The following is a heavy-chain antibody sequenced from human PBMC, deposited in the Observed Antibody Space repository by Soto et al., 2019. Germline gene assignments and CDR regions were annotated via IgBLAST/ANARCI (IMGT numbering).Heavy chain of an antibody. CDR2: IYYSGST. J-gene: IGHJ5*02. Sequence: QVQLQESGPGLVKPSETLSLTCTVSGGSISSYYWSWIRQPPGKGLEWIGYIYYSGSTNYNPSLKSLVTISVDTSKNQFSLKLSSVTAADTAVYYCARLIVGDFWSGYLPNWFDPWGQGTLVTVSS. CDR3: ARLIVGDFWSGYLPNWFDP. CDR1: GGSISSYY. V-gene: IGHV4-59*01. D-gene: IGHD3-3*01.